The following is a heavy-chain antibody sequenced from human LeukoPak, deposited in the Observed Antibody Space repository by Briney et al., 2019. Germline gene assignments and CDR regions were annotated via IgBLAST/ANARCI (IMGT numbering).Heavy chain of an antibody. CDR2: ISAYNGNT. Sequence: ASVKVSCKASGYTFTSYGISWVRQAPGQGLEWMGWISAYNGNTNYAQKLQGRVTMTTDTSTSTAYMELRSLRPDDMAVYYCASSKRQWLVPDDYWGQGTLVTVSS. J-gene: IGHJ4*02. V-gene: IGHV1-18*03. CDR3: ASSKRQWLVPDDY. CDR1: GYTFTSYG. D-gene: IGHD6-19*01.